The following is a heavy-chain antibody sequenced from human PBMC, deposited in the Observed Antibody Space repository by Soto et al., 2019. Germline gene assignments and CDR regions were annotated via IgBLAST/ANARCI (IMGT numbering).Heavy chain of an antibody. Sequence: QITLKESGPPLVKPTQTLTLTCTFSGFALSTSGVGVGWIRQPPGKALEWLALIYWDDDKHYSPSLKSRLTNTKDTSKNQVVLTMTNMDPVDTATYYCAHIPAYCGGGCLAGYWGQGTLVTRSS. CDR3: AHIPAYCGGGCLAGY. J-gene: IGHJ4*02. CDR1: GFALSTSGVG. D-gene: IGHD2-21*02. CDR2: IYWDDDK. V-gene: IGHV2-5*02.